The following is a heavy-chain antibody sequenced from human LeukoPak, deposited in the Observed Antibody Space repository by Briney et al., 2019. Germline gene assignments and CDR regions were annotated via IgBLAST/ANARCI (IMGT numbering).Heavy chain of an antibody. CDR3: ARDSPLKGYNSGWATNSFDF. V-gene: IGHV3-23*01. Sequence: PGGSLRVSCAASGFNFRSYAMSWVRQAPGKGLEWVSTVTGGAVATYYADSVRGRHTISRDNSKNTLYLQMNSLRAEDTAVYYCARDSPLKGYNSGWATNSFDFWGQETLVTVSS. CDR1: GFNFRSYA. D-gene: IGHD6-19*01. J-gene: IGHJ4*02. CDR2: VTGGAVAT.